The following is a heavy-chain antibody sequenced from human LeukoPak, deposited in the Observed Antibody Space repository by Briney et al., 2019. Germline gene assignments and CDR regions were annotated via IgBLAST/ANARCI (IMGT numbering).Heavy chain of an antibody. CDR1: GFNFSSYS. D-gene: IGHD3-3*01. CDR2: ISTSSRTI. Sequence: GGSLRLSCAASGFNFSSYSMNWVRQAPGKGLEWVSYISTSSRTIYYADSVKGRFTISRDNAKNSLFLHMNSLRAEDTAVYYCARDGYDFWSDYPTTLDYWGQGTLVTVSS. CDR3: ARDGYDFWSDYPTTLDY. J-gene: IGHJ4*02. V-gene: IGHV3-48*01.